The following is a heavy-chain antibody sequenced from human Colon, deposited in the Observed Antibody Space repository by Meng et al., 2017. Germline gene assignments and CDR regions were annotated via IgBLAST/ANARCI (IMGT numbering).Heavy chain of an antibody. CDR2: VHYSGST. V-gene: IGHV4-39*01. D-gene: IGHD2-15*01. J-gene: IGHJ5*02. CDR1: VGSISSYTYY. CDR3: AKHEDSGGWFESWFDP. Sequence: QLQLQESGPGLVKPSETLSLTCTVSVGSISSYTYYWGWIRQPPGKGLEWIGSVHYSGSTYYNPSLKSRVTISVDTSKNHFSLKVSSVTAADTAVYYCAKHEDSGGWFESWFDPWGQGTLVTVSS.